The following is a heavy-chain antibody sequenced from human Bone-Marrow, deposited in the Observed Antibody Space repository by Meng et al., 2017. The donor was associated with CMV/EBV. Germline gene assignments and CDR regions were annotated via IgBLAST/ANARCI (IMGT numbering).Heavy chain of an antibody. J-gene: IGHJ6*02. D-gene: IGHD6-13*01. V-gene: IGHV1-2*02. CDR2: INPNSGGT. Sequence: ASVKVSCKASGYTFTGYYMHWVRQAPGQGLEWMGWINPNSGGTNYAQKFQGRVTMTRDTSISTAYMELSRLRSDDTAVYYCARADYIAAAGDYYYGMDVWGQATLVTVSS. CDR3: ARADYIAAAGDYYYGMDV. CDR1: GYTFTGYY.